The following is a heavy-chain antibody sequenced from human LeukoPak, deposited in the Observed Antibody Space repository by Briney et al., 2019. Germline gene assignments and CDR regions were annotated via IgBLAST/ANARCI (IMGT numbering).Heavy chain of an antibody. J-gene: IGHJ5*02. CDR3: ARGLERWFDP. V-gene: IGHV4-31*03. Sequence: SQTLSLTCTVSGGSISSGSYYWSWIRQHPGKGLEWIGYIYYSGSTYYNPSLKSRVTISVDTSKNQFSLKLSSVTAADTAVYYCARGLERWFDPWGQGTLVTVSS. D-gene: IGHD1-1*01. CDR2: IYYSGST. CDR1: GGSISSGSYY.